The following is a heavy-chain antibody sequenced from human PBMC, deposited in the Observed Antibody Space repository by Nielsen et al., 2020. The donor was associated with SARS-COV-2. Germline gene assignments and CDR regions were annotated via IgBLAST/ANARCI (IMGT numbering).Heavy chain of an antibody. V-gene: IGHV1-69*04. CDR3: ARGLEQAAAGTRNYYYYYYMDV. D-gene: IGHD6-13*01. Sequence: SVKVSYKASGGTFSSYAISWVRQAPGQGLEWMGRIIPILGIANYAQKFQGRVTITADKSTSTAYMELSSLRSEDTAVYYCARGLEQAAAGTRNYYYYYYMDVWGKGTTVTVSS. J-gene: IGHJ6*03. CDR2: IIPILGIA. CDR1: GGTFSSYA.